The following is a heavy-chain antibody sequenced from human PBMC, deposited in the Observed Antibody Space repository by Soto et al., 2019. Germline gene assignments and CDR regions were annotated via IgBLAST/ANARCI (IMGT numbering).Heavy chain of an antibody. CDR3: ARERIERNWNYASQYYGMDV. CDR1: GYSFTSYW. V-gene: IGHV5-10-1*01. CDR2: IDPSDSYT. D-gene: IGHD1-7*01. Sequence: PGESLKISCKGSGYSFTSYWISWVRQMPGKGLEWMGRIDPSDSYTNYSPSFQGHVTISADKSISTAYLQWSSLKASDTAMYYCARERIERNWNYASQYYGMDVWGQGTTVTVSS. J-gene: IGHJ6*02.